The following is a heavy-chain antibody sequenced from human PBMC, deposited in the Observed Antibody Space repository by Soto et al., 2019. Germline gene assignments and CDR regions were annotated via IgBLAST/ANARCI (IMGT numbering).Heavy chain of an antibody. CDR2: ISGRGGST. CDR1: GFTFSNYA. Sequence: GGSLRLSCAASGFTFSNYAMNWVRQAPGKGLEWVSTISGRGGSTYYADSVKGRFTISRDNSKNILYLQMNSLRAEDTAVYYCAKATMSLVVIRLDSWGQGTLVTVSS. CDR3: AKATMSLVVIRLDS. D-gene: IGHD3-22*01. J-gene: IGHJ4*02. V-gene: IGHV3-23*01.